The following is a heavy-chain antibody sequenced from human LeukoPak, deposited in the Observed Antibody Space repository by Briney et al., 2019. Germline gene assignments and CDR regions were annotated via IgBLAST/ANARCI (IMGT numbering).Heavy chain of an antibody. V-gene: IGHV4-39*01. CDR2: IYYSGST. CDR1: GGSISSSSYY. D-gene: IGHD1/OR15-1a*01. J-gene: IGHJ4*02. CDR3: ARLSYNWNTGY. Sequence: SETLSLTCTVSGGSISSSSYYWGWIRQPPGKGLEWIGSIYYSGSTYYSPSLNGRVTMSIDTSKNQFSLKLTSVTAADTAAYYCARLSYNWNTGYWGQGTLVTVSS.